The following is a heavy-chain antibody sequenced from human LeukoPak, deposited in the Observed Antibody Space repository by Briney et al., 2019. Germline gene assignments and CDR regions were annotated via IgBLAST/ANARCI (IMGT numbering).Heavy chain of an antibody. CDR1: GFTFSSYA. D-gene: IGHD2-2*01. CDR2: ISGSGGST. V-gene: IGHV3-23*01. CDR3: AKEKAAYCSSTSCFDGYDY. J-gene: IGHJ4*02. Sequence: PGGSLRLSCAASGFTFSSYAMSWVRQAPGKGLEWVSAISGSGGSTYYADSVKGRFSMSGDNSKNTLYLQLNSLRAEDTAVYYCAKEKAAYCSSTSCFDGYDYWGQGTLVTVSS.